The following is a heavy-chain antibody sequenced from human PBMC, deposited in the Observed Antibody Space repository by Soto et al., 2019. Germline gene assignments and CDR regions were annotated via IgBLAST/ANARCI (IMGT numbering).Heavy chain of an antibody. Sequence: QVPLVQSGAEVKKPGASVKVSCKASGDTFTRCGISWVRQAPGQGLEWMGWISAYNAKTDYAQKFQGRVTLTTDTSTSTAYMELRSLRSDDTAVYYCYAADFYYSGMDVWGPGTTVTVSS. V-gene: IGHV1-18*01. J-gene: IGHJ6*02. CDR3: YAADFYYSGMDV. CDR2: ISAYNAKT. CDR1: GDTFTRCG. D-gene: IGHD2-2*01.